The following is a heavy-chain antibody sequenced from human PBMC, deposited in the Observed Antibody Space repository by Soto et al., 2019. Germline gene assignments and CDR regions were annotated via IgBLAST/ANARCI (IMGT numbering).Heavy chain of an antibody. CDR2: FNSKSGQA. J-gene: IGHJ3*02. V-gene: IGHV3-23*01. D-gene: IGHD3-3*01. CDR1: GFSVSSFG. CDR3: ATDRSDFSDAFEI. Sequence: GGSLRLSCAASGFSVSSFGMSWVRQAPGKGLEWVSGFNSKSGQAYYTDSVKGRFTLSRDSSQNTIQLQMNSLRAEDTAVYYCATDRSDFSDAFEIWGHGTMVTV.